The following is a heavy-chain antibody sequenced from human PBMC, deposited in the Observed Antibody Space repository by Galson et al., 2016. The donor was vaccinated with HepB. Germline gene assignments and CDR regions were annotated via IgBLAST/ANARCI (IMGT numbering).Heavy chain of an antibody. CDR1: GFPFSNYA. CDR3: VREMYGNRVNTFDI. V-gene: IGHV3-30*04. D-gene: IGHD2-8*01. CDR2: ITYQSALK. J-gene: IGHJ3*02. Sequence: SLRLSCAASGFPFSNYAMHWVRQAPDKGLHWVSYITYQSALKYYADSVKGRFTISRDSSKNTLFLQMNGLRDDDTAVYYCVREMYGNRVNTFDIWGQGTMVTVSS.